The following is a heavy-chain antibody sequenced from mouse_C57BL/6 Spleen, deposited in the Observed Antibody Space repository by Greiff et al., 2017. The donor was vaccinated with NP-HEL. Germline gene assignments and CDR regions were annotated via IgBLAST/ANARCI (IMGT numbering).Heavy chain of an antibody. D-gene: IGHD3-2*02. CDR2: INPNNGGT. J-gene: IGHJ4*01. V-gene: IGHV1-18*01. CDR1: GYTFTDYN. CDR3: ARPAQATEAMDY. Sequence: DVQLQESGPELVKPGASVKIPCKASGYTFTDYNMDWVKQSHGKSLEWIGDINPNNGGTIYNQKFKGKATLTVDKSSSTAYMELRSLTSEDTAVYYCARPAQATEAMDYWGQGTSVTVSS.